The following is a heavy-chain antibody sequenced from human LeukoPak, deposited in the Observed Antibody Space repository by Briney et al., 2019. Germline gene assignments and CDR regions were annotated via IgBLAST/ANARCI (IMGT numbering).Heavy chain of an antibody. J-gene: IGHJ4*02. CDR1: GYTFTSYA. CDR2: INTNTGNP. Sequence: GASVKVSCKASGYTFTSYAMNGVRQAAGQGLEGMGWINTNTGNPTYAQGFTGRFVFSLHTSVSTAYLQISRLKAEDTAVYYCARGRQISEAVPAALEYWGQGTLVTVSS. D-gene: IGHD2-2*01. CDR3: ARGRQISEAVPAALEY. V-gene: IGHV7-4-1*02.